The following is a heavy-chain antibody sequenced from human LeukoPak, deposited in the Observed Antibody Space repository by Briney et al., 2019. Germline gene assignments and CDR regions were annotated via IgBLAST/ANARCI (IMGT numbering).Heavy chain of an antibody. CDR3: ARGYSSTSSTPDY. D-gene: IGHD6-6*01. V-gene: IGHV4-34*01. Sequence: SETLSLTCAVYGGSFSDYYWSWIRQPPGKGLEWIGEINHSGNTNYNPSLKSRVTMSVDTSRNHLSLKLTSVTAADTAVYYCARGYSSTSSTPDYWGQGTLVTVSS. CDR2: INHSGNT. J-gene: IGHJ4*02. CDR1: GGSFSDYY.